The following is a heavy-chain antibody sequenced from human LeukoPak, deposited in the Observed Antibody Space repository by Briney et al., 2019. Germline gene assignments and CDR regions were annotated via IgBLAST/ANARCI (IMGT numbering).Heavy chain of an antibody. CDR2: INPGGRTT. J-gene: IGHJ4*02. Sequence: GGSLRLSCAASGFTFRDYWMHWVRQVPGKGLAWVSRINPGGRTTVYADSVEGRFTISRDNAQNTLYLQMNSLRAEDTAVYYCARDDYWGQGTLVTVSS. CDR1: GFTFRDYW. CDR3: ARDDY. V-gene: IGHV3-74*01.